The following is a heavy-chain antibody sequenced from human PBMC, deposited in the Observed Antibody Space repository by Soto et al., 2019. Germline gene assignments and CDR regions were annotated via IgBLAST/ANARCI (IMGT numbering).Heavy chain of an antibody. J-gene: IGHJ6*02. CDR3: ARSEGNYDILTGYSNYYYYGMDV. Sequence: QVQLVQSGAEVKKPGSSVKVSCKASGGTFSSYAISWVRQAPGQGLEWMGGIIPIFGTANYAQKLQGRVTITADESTSTAYMELSSLRSEDTAVYYCARSEGNYDILTGYSNYYYYGMDVWGQGTTVTVSS. V-gene: IGHV1-69*01. D-gene: IGHD3-9*01. CDR2: IIPIFGTA. CDR1: GGTFSSYA.